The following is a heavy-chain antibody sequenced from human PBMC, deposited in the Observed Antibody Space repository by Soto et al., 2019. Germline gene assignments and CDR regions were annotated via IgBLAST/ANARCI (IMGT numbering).Heavy chain of an antibody. CDR2: IIPILGIA. D-gene: IGHD3-22*01. V-gene: IGHV1-69*02. J-gene: IGHJ6*02. Sequence: SVKVSCKASGGTFSSYTISWVRQAPGQGLEWMGRIIPILGIANYAQKFKSRVTITADKSTSTAYMEMSSLRSEDTAVYYFARGRRLARLYYYYGMDVWGQGTTVTVSS. CDR3: ARGRRLARLYYYYGMDV. CDR1: GGTFSSYT.